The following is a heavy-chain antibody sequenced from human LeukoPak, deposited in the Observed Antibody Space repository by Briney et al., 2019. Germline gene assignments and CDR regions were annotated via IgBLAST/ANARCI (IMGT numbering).Heavy chain of an antibody. J-gene: IGHJ4*02. CDR2: IRSKAYGGTI. D-gene: IGHD2-15*01. Sequence: GGSLRLSCTAFGFTFGDYAMSWFRQAPGKGLEWVSFIRSKAYGGTIEYAASVKGRFTISRDDSKSIGYLQMNSLKTEDTAVYFCTRDPKYCSGGNCYSEPPDYWGQGTQVTVSS. CDR3: TRDPKYCSGGNCYSEPPDY. V-gene: IGHV3-49*03. CDR1: GFTFGDYA.